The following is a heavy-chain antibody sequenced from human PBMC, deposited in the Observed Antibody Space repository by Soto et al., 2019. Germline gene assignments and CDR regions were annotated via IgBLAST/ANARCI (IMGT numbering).Heavy chain of an antibody. V-gene: IGHV1-18*01. CDR1: GYTFTSYG. CDR2: ISAYNGNT. J-gene: IGHJ6*02. CDR3: SGVDFYDSSGPYYYYYGMDV. Sequence: QVQLVQSGAEVKKPGASVKVSCKASGYTFTSYGISWVRQAPGQGLEWMGWISAYNGNTNYAQKLQGRGNLTTDTTQGTSIMELERLRMGGQAVVFCSGVDFYDSSGPYYYYYGMDVWGQGTTVTVSS. D-gene: IGHD3-22*01.